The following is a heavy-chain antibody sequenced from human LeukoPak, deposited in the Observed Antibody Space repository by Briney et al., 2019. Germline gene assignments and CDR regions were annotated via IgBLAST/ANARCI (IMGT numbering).Heavy chain of an antibody. V-gene: IGHV1-18*01. D-gene: IGHD1-1*01. CDR2: ISAYNGNT. CDR1: GYTFTSYG. Sequence: GASVKVSCKASGYTFTSYGISWVRQAPGQGLEWMGWISAYNGNTNYAQKLQGRVTMTTDTSTSTAYMELRSLRSDDTAVYYCARDIERSRARWENLGFDPWGQGTLVTVSS. CDR3: ARDIERSRARWENLGFDP. J-gene: IGHJ5*02.